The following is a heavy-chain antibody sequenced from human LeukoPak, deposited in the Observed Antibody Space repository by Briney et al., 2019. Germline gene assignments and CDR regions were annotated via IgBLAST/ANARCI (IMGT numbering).Heavy chain of an antibody. CDR2: IIPIFGTA. V-gene: IGHV1-69*13. D-gene: IGHD2-15*01. CDR1: GGTFSSYA. Sequence: ASVKVSCKASGGTFSSYAISWVRQAPGQGLEWMGGIIPIFGTANYAQKFQGRVTITADESTSTAYMELSSLRSEDTAVYYCAREKGYCSGGSCPNNYYGMDVWGQGTTVTVSS. J-gene: IGHJ6*02. CDR3: AREKGYCSGGSCPNNYYGMDV.